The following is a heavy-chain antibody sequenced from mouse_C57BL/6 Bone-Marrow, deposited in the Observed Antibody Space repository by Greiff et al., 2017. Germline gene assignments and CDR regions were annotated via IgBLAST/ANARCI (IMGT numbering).Heavy chain of an antibody. CDR3: TPHYYAMDY. Sequence: EVQLQQSGAELVRPGASVKLSCTASGFNIKDDYMHWVKQRPEQGLEWIGWIDPENGDTEYASKFQGKATITADTSSNTAYLQLSSLPSEDTAVYYCTPHYYAMDYWGQGTSVTVSS. CDR1: GFNIKDDY. J-gene: IGHJ4*01. CDR2: IDPENGDT. V-gene: IGHV14-4*01.